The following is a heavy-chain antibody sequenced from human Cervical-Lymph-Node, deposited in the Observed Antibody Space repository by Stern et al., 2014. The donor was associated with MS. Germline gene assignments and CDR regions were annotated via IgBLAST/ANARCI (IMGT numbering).Heavy chain of an antibody. CDR3: ARINRDRSSWYDY. V-gene: IGHV1-69*19. D-gene: IGHD6-13*01. CDR1: GGTFPSYG. J-gene: IGHJ4*02. Sequence: VQLVESGAEVKKPGSSVKVSCKTSGGTFPSYGITWVRQAYGQGLEWKGGIIPTVGTVNYAQKFQDRITITADYSTNTVDMELTSLRSEDTAVYYCARINRDRSSWYDYWGQGTLVTVSS. CDR2: IIPTVGTV.